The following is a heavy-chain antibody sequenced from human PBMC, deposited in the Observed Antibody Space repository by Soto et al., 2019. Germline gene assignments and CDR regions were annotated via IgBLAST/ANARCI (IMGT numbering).Heavy chain of an antibody. J-gene: IGHJ6*03. CDR2: ISPSGGST. Sequence: GASVKVSCKSSGYTFTSYYMHWVRQAPGQGLEWMGIISPSGGSTSYAQKFQGRVTMTRDTSTSTVYMELSSLRSEDTAVYYCARGGDYPNSYYYYYYMDVWGKGTTVTVSS. CDR1: GYTFTSYY. CDR3: ARGGDYPNSYYYYYYMDV. D-gene: IGHD4-17*01. V-gene: IGHV1-46*03.